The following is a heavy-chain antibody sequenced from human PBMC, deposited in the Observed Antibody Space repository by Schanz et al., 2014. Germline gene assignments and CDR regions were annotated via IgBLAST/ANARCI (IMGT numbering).Heavy chain of an antibody. V-gene: IGHV3-23*01. D-gene: IGHD1-26*01. J-gene: IGHJ5*02. CDR3: AKELYSGSHYGWFDP. CDR1: GFTFSSYA. Sequence: EVQLLESGGGLVQPGGSLRLSCAVSGFTFSSYAMSWVRQAPGKGLEWVSGISGSGVITYYEDSVKGRFTISRDNSKNTLYLQMNSLRAEDTAIYYCAKELYSGSHYGWFDPWGQGTLVTVSS. CDR2: ISGSGVIT.